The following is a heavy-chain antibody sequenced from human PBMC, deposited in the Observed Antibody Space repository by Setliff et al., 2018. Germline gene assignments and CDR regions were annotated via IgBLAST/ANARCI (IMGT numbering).Heavy chain of an antibody. V-gene: IGHV3-74*01. CDR1: GFMFSQSW. CDR3: ARGGRGLIYN. J-gene: IGHJ4*02. D-gene: IGHD2-21*01. CDR2: INADGTIT. Sequence: GGSLRLSCEAPGFMFSQSWMRWVRQPPGKEVVWVSSINADGTITNYADSVKGRFTISRDNAKNTVYLEMNSLRGEDAAVYYCARGGRGLIYNWGQGTQGTVSS.